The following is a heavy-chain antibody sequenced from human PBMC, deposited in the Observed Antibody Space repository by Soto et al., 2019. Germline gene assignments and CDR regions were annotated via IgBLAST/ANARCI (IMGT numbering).Heavy chain of an antibody. CDR2: INPSGGST. CDR1: GYTFTSYY. Sequence: QVHLVQSGAAVKKPGASVTVSCKASGYTFTSYYIHWVRQAPGQGLEWMGIINPSGGSTSYAQKFQGRVTMTRDTSTSTVYMEVSGLRSEDTAVYYCARDQEPSTLYYDYYYMDVWGKGTTVTVSS. J-gene: IGHJ6*03. CDR3: ARDQEPSTLYYDYYYMDV. V-gene: IGHV1-46*03.